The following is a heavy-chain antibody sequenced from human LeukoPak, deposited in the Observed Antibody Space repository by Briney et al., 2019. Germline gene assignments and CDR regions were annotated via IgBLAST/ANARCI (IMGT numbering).Heavy chain of an antibody. CDR1: TFTLSTYG. D-gene: IGHD4-23*01. CDR2: IGGSSGST. Sequence: PGGSLRLSCAASTFTLSTYGMSWVRQAPGKGLEWVSVIGGSSGSTHYADSVKGRFTISRDDSKNTLYLHMNSLRAEDTAIYYCAKGQYGGHSLIEYWGQGTLVTVSS. CDR3: AKGQYGGHSLIEY. V-gene: IGHV3-23*01. J-gene: IGHJ4*02.